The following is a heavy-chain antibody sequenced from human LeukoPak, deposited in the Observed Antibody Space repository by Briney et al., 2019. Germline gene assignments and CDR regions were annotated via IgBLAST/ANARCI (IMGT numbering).Heavy chain of an antibody. Sequence: GGSLRLSCAASGFTVSNYYMSWVRQAPGKGLEWVSAISGSGGSTYYADSVKGRFTISRDNSKNTLYLQMNGLRAEDTAVYYCAKDSWIVVVPAAYFDYWGQGTLVTVSS. CDR2: ISGSGGST. CDR3: AKDSWIVVVPAAYFDY. V-gene: IGHV3-23*01. J-gene: IGHJ4*02. CDR1: GFTVSNYY. D-gene: IGHD2-2*01.